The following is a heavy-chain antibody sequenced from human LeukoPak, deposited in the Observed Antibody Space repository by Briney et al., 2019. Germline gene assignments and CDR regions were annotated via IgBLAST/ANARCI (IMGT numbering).Heavy chain of an antibody. CDR2: INPNSGGT. Sequence: GASVKVSCKAPGYTFTGYYMHWVRQAPGQGLEWMGWINPNSGGTNYAQKFQGRVTMTRDTSISTAYMELSRLRSDDTAVYYCARGRYCSSTSCYLSEARLTFWGQGTLVTVSS. CDR1: GYTFTGYY. J-gene: IGHJ4*02. D-gene: IGHD2-2*01. CDR3: ARGRYCSSTSCYLSEARLTF. V-gene: IGHV1-2*02.